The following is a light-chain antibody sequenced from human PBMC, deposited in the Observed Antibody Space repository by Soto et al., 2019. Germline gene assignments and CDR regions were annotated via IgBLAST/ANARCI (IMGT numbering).Light chain of an antibody. CDR3: QQYSKWPPWT. CDR2: DAA. Sequence: EIVLTQSPATLSLSPGERATLSCRASQSISNNLAWYQQKPGQAPRLLIYDAATRAAAIPARFSGSGSGTEFTLTISSLQSEDFAVYYCQQYSKWPPWTFGQGTKVDIK. CDR1: QSISNN. J-gene: IGKJ1*01. V-gene: IGKV3-15*01.